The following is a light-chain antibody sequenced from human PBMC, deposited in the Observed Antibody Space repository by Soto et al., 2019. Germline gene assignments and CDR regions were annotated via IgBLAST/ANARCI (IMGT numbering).Light chain of an antibody. CDR3: QQSYRTPT. Sequence: EIVMTQSPATLSVSPGERSTLSCRASQSVRSNLAWYQQKPGQAPRLLIYGASTRATGIPARLSGSGSGTDYTLTISSLQPEDFATYYCQQSYRTPTFGQGTRLEIK. CDR2: GAS. V-gene: IGKV3-15*01. J-gene: IGKJ5*01. CDR1: QSVRSN.